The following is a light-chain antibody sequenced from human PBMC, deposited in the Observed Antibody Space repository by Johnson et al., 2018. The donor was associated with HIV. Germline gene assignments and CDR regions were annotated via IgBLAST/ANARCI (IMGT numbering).Light chain of an antibody. V-gene: IGLV1-51*01. CDR2: DNN. J-gene: IGLJ1*01. CDR1: SSNIGNNY. Sequence: QSVLTQPPSVSAAPGQKITVSCSGSSSNIGNNYVSWYQQLPGTAPKLLIYDNNKRPSGIPDRFSGSKSGTSATLGITGLQTGDEADYYCGPWDSSLSAYVFGTATKVTVL. CDR3: GPWDSSLSAYV.